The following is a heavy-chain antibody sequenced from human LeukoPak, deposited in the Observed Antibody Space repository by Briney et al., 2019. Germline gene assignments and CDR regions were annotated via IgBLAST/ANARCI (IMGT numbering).Heavy chain of an antibody. CDR1: GFTFSNYV. CDR2: ISTSGDDT. V-gene: IGHV3-23*01. J-gene: IGHJ4*02. CDR3: AKDSGSSWFDY. D-gene: IGHD6-13*01. Sequence: GGSLRLSCAVSGFTFSNYVMSWVRQAPGKGLEWVSAISTSGDDTYYADSVKGRFTISRDNSKNTLYLQMNSLRAEDTAVYYCAKDSGSSWFDYWGQGTLVTVSS.